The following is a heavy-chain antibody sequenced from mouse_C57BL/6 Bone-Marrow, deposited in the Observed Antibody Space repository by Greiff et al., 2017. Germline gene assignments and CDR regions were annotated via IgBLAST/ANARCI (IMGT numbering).Heavy chain of an antibody. V-gene: IGHV1-50*01. CDR2: IDPSDSYT. CDR3: AREGSFYYDYGYAMDY. CDR1: GYTFTSYW. J-gene: IGHJ4*01. D-gene: IGHD2-4*01. Sequence: QVQLQQSGAELVKPGASVKLSCKASGYTFTSYWMQWVKQRPGQGLEWIGEIDPSDSYTNYNQKFKGKATLTVDTSSSTAYMQLSSLTSEDSAVYYCAREGSFYYDYGYAMDYWGQRTSVTVSS.